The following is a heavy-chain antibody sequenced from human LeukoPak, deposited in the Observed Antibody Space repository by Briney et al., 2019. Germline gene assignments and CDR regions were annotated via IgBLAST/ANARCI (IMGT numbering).Heavy chain of an antibody. D-gene: IGHD3-22*01. CDR1: GFSLSDWY. J-gene: IGHJ4*02. CDR3: ARGHTVIGL. Sequence: GGSLRLSCAASGFSLSDWYMSWIRRAPGKGLEHVGYTGPTGTDISHGDSVKGRFTISRDNARNSLYLEMKSLTVDDTAVYLCARGHTVIGLWGQGTLVTVSS. CDR2: TGPTGTDI. V-gene: IGHV3-11*04.